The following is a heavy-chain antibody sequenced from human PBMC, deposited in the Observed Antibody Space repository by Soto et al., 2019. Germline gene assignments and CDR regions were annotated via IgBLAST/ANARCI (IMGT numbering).Heavy chain of an antibody. CDR1: GLTFSTAW. CDR3: TTDLFLGGMDV. CDR2: IKSKSAGGRT. Sequence: EVQLVESGGGLVKPGESLRLSCAASGLTFSTAWMSWVRQTPGKGLEWVGLIKSKSAGGRTDYAAPVEGRFTISRDDSNNTLYLQMNSLKTEDTAVYYCTTDLFLGGMDVWGQGTTVTVSS. V-gene: IGHV3-15*01. J-gene: IGHJ6*01.